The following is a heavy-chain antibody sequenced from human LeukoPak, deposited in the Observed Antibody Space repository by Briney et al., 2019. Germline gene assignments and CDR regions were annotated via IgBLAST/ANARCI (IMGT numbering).Heavy chain of an antibody. CDR3: ARSGRVFGVVILSSHFDY. D-gene: IGHD3-3*01. V-gene: IGHV1-69*13. CDR1: GGTFSSYA. CDR2: IIPIFGTA. J-gene: IGHJ4*02. Sequence: GASVKVSCKASGGTFSSYAISWVRQAPGQGLEWMGGIIPIFGTANYAQKFQGRVTITADESTSTACMELSSLRSEDTAVYYCARSGRVFGVVILSSHFDYWGQGTLVTVSS.